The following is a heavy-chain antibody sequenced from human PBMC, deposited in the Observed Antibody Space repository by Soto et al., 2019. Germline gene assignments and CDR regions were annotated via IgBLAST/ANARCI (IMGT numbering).Heavy chain of an antibody. CDR3: ARIPYDNSGTIFDY. Sequence: GGSLRLSCAVSGITVSSYYMSWVRQAAGKGLEWVSVIYAGTITHYADSVKGRFTIYRDNSKNTLNLEMNSLRVEDTAVYYCARIPYDNSGTIFDYWGQGTLVTVSS. CDR2: IYAGTIT. D-gene: IGHD3-22*01. CDR1: GITVSSYY. V-gene: IGHV3-53*01. J-gene: IGHJ4*02.